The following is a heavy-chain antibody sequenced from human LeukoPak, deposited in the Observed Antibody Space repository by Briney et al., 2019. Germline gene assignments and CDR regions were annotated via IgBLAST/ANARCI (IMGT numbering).Heavy chain of an antibody. Sequence: GGSLRLSCVASGFIFSSYGMHWVRQAPGKGLEWVAVIWYDGTSKYYGDSVKGRFTISRDNSKNTLYLQINRLRVEDTAVYYCARDKIYDFWSGHNFDYWGQGTLVTVSS. CDR3: ARDKIYDFWSGHNFDY. CDR2: IWYDGTSK. D-gene: IGHD3-3*01. V-gene: IGHV3-33*01. CDR1: GFIFSSYG. J-gene: IGHJ4*02.